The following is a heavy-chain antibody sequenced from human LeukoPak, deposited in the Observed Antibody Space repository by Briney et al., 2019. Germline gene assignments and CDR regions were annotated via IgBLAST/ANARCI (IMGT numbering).Heavy chain of an antibody. CDR1: GFTFNSYS. CDR3: ARDHQLLYDY. J-gene: IGHJ4*02. V-gene: IGHV3-21*01. CDR2: ISSSSTYI. Sequence: GGSLRLSCAASGFTFNSYSMNWVRQAPGKGLEWVSSISSSSTYIYYADSVKGRFTISRDNAKNSLYLQMNSLRDEDTAVYYCARDHQLLYDYWGQGTLVTVSS. D-gene: IGHD2-2*02.